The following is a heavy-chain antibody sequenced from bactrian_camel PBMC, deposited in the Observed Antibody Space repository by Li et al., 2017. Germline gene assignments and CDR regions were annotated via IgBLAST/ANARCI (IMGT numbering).Heavy chain of an antibody. V-gene: IGHV3-3*01. CDR2: LYSVRGTT. D-gene: IGHD5*01. CDR3: AADLCRGRPPTEPGYEYSY. J-gene: IGHJ4*01. Sequence: VQLVESGGASVRIGGSLTLSCKQSAYTPSSSYCMGWYRQAPGKEREAVAALYSVRGTTYYSDSVKGRFTLTKDNAKKQVYLQMNSLKLEDTAMYYCAADLCRGRPPTEPGYEYSYWGQGTQVTVS. CDR1: AYTPSSSYC.